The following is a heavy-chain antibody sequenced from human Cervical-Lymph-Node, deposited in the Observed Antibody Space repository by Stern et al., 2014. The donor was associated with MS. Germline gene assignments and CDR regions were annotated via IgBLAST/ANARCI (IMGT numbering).Heavy chain of an antibody. V-gene: IGHV5-51*01. D-gene: IGHD1-14*01. CDR2: IYPGDSET. CDR1: GFKFSIYW. Sequence: VQLAQSGAELIRPGESLKISCQGSGFKFSIYWIAWVRQMPGKGLEWMGIIYPGDSETRYSPSFQGQVPMSADKSTRPAYLQWSSLNASDTAMYFCARQTTAWASDVWGQGTLVTVSS. CDR3: ARQTTAWASDV. J-gene: IGHJ4*02.